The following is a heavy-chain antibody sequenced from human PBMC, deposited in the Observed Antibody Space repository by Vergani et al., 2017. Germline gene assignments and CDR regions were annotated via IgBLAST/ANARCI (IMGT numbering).Heavy chain of an antibody. Sequence: EVHLLESGGGQVEAGGSLRLSCVASGFTFSNSAMSWVRQTSGKGLEWVSAISGHGDRTYYADSVKGRFTISRDNSKNTVYLQMNSLKAEDRATYYRAREERSNTSPFVGDWGQGTLVTV. V-gene: IGHV3-23*01. CDR3: AREERSNTSPFVGD. D-gene: IGHD2/OR15-2a*01. J-gene: IGHJ4*02. CDR2: ISGHGDRT. CDR1: GFTFSNSA.